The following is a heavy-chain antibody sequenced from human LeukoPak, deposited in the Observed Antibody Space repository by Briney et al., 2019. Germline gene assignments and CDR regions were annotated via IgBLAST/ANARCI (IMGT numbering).Heavy chain of an antibody. CDR1: GGSFSSGSYY. Sequence: SETLSLTCTVSGGSFSSGSYYWSWVRQPPGKGLELIGYIYYSGSTNYNPSLKSRVTISVDTSKNQFSLKLSSVTAADTAVYYCARDRRNLFDPWGQGTLVTVSS. J-gene: IGHJ5*02. CDR3: ARDRRNLFDP. D-gene: IGHD1-14*01. CDR2: IYYSGST. V-gene: IGHV4-61*01.